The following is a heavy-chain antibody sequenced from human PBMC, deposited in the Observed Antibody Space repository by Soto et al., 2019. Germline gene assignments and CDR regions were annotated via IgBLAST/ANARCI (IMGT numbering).Heavy chain of an antibody. CDR3: TTDYCSSTSCYEVTYYYYYYMDV. CDR1: GFTFSNAW. CDR2: IKSKTDGGTT. Sequence: GSLRLSCAASGFTFSNAWMSWVRQAPGKGLEWVGRIKSKTDGGTTDYAAPVKGRFTISRDDSKNTLYLQMNSLKTEDTAVYYCTTDYCSSTSCYEVTYYYYYYMDVWGKGTTVTVSS. D-gene: IGHD2-2*01. J-gene: IGHJ6*03. V-gene: IGHV3-15*01.